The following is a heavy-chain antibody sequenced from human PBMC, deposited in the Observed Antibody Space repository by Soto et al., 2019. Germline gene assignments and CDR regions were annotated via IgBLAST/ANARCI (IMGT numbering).Heavy chain of an antibody. CDR2: INSDGSGT. CDR1: GFTFSTHW. CDR3: PRADGDKPGIRYFFAY. V-gene: IGHV3-74*01. D-gene: IGHD7-27*01. J-gene: IGHJ4*02. Sequence: PGWSLRLSCAASGFTFSTHWMHWVRQAPGKGLVWVSRINSDGSGTNYADSVKGRFTISRDNAKNTLFLQMNSLRAEDTAVYYCPRADGDKPGIRYFFAYCAQGILVTVSS.